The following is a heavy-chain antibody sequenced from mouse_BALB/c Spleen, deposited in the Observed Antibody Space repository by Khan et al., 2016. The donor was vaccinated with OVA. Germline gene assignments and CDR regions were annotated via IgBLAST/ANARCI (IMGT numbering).Heavy chain of an antibody. CDR1: GYTFTSYY. D-gene: IGHD1-1*01. CDR2: IYPGNVNT. Sequence: QVQLQQSGPELVKPGASVRISCKASGYTFTSYYIHWVKQRPGQGLEWIGWIYPGNVNTKYNEKFKGKATLTADKSSSTAYMQLSSLTSEDSAVYFCARGDYYGSSRFDYWGQGTTLTVSS. V-gene: IGHV1S56*01. CDR3: ARGDYYGSSRFDY. J-gene: IGHJ2*01.